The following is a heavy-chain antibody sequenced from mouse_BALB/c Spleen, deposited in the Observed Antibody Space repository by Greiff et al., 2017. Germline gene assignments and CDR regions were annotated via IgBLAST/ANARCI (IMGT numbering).Heavy chain of an antibody. V-gene: IGHV1-18*01. CDR2: INPNNGGT. Sequence: VQLKQSGPELVKPGASVKIPCKASGYTFTDYNMDWVKQSHGKSLEWIGDINPNNGGTIYNQKFKGKATLTVDKSSSTAYMELRSLTSEDTAVYYCARVITTADYYAMDYWGQGTSVTVSS. CDR1: GYTFTDYN. D-gene: IGHD1-1*01. CDR3: ARVITTADYYAMDY. J-gene: IGHJ4*01.